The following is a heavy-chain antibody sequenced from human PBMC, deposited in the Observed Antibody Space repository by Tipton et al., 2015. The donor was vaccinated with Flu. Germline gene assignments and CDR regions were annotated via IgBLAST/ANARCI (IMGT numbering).Heavy chain of an antibody. D-gene: IGHD3-3*01. J-gene: IGHJ6*03. CDR1: GGSFSGYY. Sequence: GLVKPSETLSLTCAVYGGSFSGYYWSWIRQPPGKGLEWNGEINHSGSTNYNPSLKSRVTISVDTSKNQFSLKLSSVTAADTAVYYCARADFWSGYPLYYYYYYMDVWGKGTTVTVSS. CDR2: INHSGST. CDR3: ARADFWSGYPLYYYYYYMDV. V-gene: IGHV4-34*01.